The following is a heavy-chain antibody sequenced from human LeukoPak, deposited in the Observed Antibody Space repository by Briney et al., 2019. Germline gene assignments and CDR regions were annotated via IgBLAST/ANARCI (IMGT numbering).Heavy chain of an antibody. J-gene: IGHJ6*02. CDR1: GFTFSSYW. V-gene: IGHV3-74*01. CDR2: INSDGSST. D-gene: IGHD6-19*01. CDR3: ARFPGIAVAGTPPRNYYYYGMDV. Sequence: GSLRLSCAASGFTFSSYWMHWVRQAPGKGLVWVSRINSDGSSTSYADSVKGRFTISRDNAKNTLYLQMNSLRAEDTAVYYCARFPGIAVAGTPPRNYYYYGMDVWGQGTTVTVSS.